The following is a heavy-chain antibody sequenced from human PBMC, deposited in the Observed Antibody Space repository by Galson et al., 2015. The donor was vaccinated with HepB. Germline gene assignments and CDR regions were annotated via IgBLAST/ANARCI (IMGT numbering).Heavy chain of an antibody. CDR2: IYYSGST. Sequence: LSLTCAVYGGSFSGYYWSWIRQPPGKGLEWIGSIYYSGSTYYNPSLKSRVTISVDTSKNQFSLKLSSVTAADTAVYYCARRQSRSGYPLDIWGQGTMVTVSS. CDR3: ARRQSRSGYPLDI. CDR1: GGSFSGYY. D-gene: IGHD5-12*01. J-gene: IGHJ3*02. V-gene: IGHV4-34*01.